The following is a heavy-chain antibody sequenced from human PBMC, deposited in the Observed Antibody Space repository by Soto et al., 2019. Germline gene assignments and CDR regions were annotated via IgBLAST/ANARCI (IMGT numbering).Heavy chain of an antibody. V-gene: IGHV3-23*01. CDR3: ARILYSSQRDGVDV. D-gene: IGHD2-8*01. CDR2: ISSGSDTI. Sequence: GGSLRLSCGASGFTFGSYPMTWVRQAPGKGLEWVSSISSGSDTIFYADSVKGRFTISRDNSRTTLYLQMNSLRAEDMAIYYCARILYSSQRDGVDVWGQGTTVTVSS. J-gene: IGHJ6*02. CDR1: GFTFGSYP.